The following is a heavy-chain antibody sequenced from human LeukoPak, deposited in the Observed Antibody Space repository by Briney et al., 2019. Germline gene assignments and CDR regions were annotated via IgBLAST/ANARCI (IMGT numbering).Heavy chain of an antibody. CDR1: GFTFTDYW. D-gene: IGHD6-13*01. V-gene: IGHV3-7*01. CDR3: ARDGTAAGLYFDL. CDR2: IRQDGGEK. J-gene: IGHJ4*01. Sequence: QPGGSLRLSCAVSGFTFTDYWMNWVRQAPGKGLEWVASIRQDGGEKSYMDSVKGRFTISRDNTKSSLYLQINSLRAEDTAVYYCARDGTAAGLYFDLWGQGTLVTVSS.